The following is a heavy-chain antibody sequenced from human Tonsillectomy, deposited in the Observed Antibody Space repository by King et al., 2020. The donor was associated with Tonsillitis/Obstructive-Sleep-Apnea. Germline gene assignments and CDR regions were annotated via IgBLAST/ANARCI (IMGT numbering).Heavy chain of an antibody. CDR3: ARSPPLRSSSSLPFWYFDL. Sequence: VQLQESGPGLVKPSETLSLTCTVSGGSISSYYWSWIRQPPGKGLEWIGYIYYSGGTNYNPSLKSRVTISVDTSKNQFSLKLSSVTAADTAVYYCARSPPLRSSSSLPFWYFDLWGRGTLVTVSS. D-gene: IGHD6-6*01. J-gene: IGHJ2*01. V-gene: IGHV4-59*01. CDR1: GGSISSYY. CDR2: IYYSGGT.